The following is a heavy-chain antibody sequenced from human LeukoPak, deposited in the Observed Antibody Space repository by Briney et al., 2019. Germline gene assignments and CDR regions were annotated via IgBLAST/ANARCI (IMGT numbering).Heavy chain of an antibody. V-gene: IGHV1-69*13. CDR1: GGTFSSYA. Sequence: ASVTVSCKASGGTFSSYAISWVRQAPGQGLEWMGGIIPIFGTANYAQKLQGRVTITADESTSTAYMELSSLRSEDTAVYYCARIPGYCSGGSCYPGAFDIWGQGTMVTVSS. CDR2: IIPIFGTA. J-gene: IGHJ3*02. D-gene: IGHD2-15*01. CDR3: ARIPGYCSGGSCYPGAFDI.